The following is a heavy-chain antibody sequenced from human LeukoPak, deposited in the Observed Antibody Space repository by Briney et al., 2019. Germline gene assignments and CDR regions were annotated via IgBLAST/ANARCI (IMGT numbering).Heavy chain of an antibody. V-gene: IGHV4-59*08. Sequence: SETLSLTCTVSGDSITSYYWSWIRQPPGKALEWIGYIYYSGSTNYNPSLKSRVTISVDTSKNQFSLKLSSVTAADTAVYYCTRPSGVVVPAAMPADYYYMDVWGKGTTVTISS. D-gene: IGHD2-2*01. CDR1: GDSITSYY. CDR3: TRPSGVVVPAAMPADYYYMDV. CDR2: IYYSGST. J-gene: IGHJ6*03.